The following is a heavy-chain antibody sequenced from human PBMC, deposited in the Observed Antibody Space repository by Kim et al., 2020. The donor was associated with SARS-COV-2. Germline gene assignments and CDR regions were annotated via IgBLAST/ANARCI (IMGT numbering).Heavy chain of an antibody. Sequence: SETLSLTCTVSGGSISSSSYYWGWIRQPPGKGLEWIGSIYYSGSTYYNPSLKSRVTISVDTSKSQFSLKLSSVTAADTAVYYCASSYDFWSGYYHGMDVWGQGTTVTVSS. CDR2: IYYSGST. J-gene: IGHJ6*02. CDR3: ASSYDFWSGYYHGMDV. D-gene: IGHD3-3*01. CDR1: GGSISSSSYY. V-gene: IGHV4-39*01.